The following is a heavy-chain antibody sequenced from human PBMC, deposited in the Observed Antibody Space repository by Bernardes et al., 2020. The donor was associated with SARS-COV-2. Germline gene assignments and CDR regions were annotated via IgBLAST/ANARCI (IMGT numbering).Heavy chain of an antibody. Sequence: GGSLRLSCTASGFTFNSYCMHWVRQAPGKGLVWVSRISTDGRTTTYADSVKGRFTISRDNARNTVYLQMNSLRAEDTAMYFCVRGPSDGGHGRFEYWGQGTLGTVSS. J-gene: IGHJ4*02. V-gene: IGHV3-74*03. CDR1: GFTFNSYC. D-gene: IGHD5-12*01. CDR2: ISTDGRTT. CDR3: VRGPSDGGHGRFEY.